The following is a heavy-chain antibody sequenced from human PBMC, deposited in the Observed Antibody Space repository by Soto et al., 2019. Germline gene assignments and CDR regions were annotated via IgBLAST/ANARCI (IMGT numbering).Heavy chain of an antibody. J-gene: IGHJ4*02. D-gene: IGHD5-18*01. CDR2: ISGSGGST. Sequence: GGSLRLSCAASGFTVSSNYMSWVRQAPGKGLEWVSAISGSGGSTYYADSVKGRFTISRDNAKNSLYLQINSLRDEDTAVYYCAREVRDTAVADFDYWGQGTLVTVSS. CDR1: GFTVSSNY. V-gene: IGHV3-48*02. CDR3: AREVRDTAVADFDY.